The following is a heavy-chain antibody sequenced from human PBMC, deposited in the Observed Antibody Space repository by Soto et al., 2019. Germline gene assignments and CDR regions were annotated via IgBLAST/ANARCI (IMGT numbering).Heavy chain of an antibody. CDR1: GFTFSSYW. J-gene: IGHJ3*02. CDR3: ARGGDSSYYDSSGYPAAFDI. CDR2: INGYGSST. Sequence: EVQLVESGGGLVQPGGSQRLSCEGSGFTFSSYWMHWVRQAPGKGLVWVSRINGYGSSTSYADSVKGRFTISRDNAKNTVYLQKNSLRAEDTAVYYCARGGDSSYYDSSGYPAAFDIWGQGTMVTVSS. V-gene: IGHV3-74*01. D-gene: IGHD3-22*01.